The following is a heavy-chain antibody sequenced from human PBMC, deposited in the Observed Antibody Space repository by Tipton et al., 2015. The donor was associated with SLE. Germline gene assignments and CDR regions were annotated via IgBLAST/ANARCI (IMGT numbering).Heavy chain of an antibody. V-gene: IGHV4-39*02. CDR1: GGSIGSSIYF. D-gene: IGHD1-1*01. CDR2: IDYTANP. Sequence: TLSLTCIVSGGSIGSSIYFWGWIRQPPGKGLEWIGNIDYTANPNYSPSLKSRVTISIDTSTNHFSLKLRSVTAADTAVYYCARSWNDAPPDLGYWGQGTLVTVSS. J-gene: IGHJ4*02. CDR3: ARSWNDAPPDLGY.